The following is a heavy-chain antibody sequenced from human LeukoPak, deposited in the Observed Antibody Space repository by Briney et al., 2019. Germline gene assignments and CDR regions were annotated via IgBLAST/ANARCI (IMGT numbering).Heavy chain of an antibody. Sequence: SSETLSLTCTVSGGSISSGGYYWSWIRQHPGKGLEWIGYIYYSGSTYYNPSLKSRVTISVDTSKNQFSLKLSSVTAADTAVYYCARGGSPKDRIFDYWGQGTLVTVSS. CDR2: IYYSGST. CDR3: ARGGSPKDRIFDY. D-gene: IGHD2/OR15-2a*01. V-gene: IGHV4-31*03. CDR1: GGSISSGGYY. J-gene: IGHJ4*02.